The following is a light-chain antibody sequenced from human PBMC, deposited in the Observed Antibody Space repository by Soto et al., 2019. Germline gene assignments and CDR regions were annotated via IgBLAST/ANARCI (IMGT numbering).Light chain of an antibody. Sequence: QSALTQPPPASGSPGQSVTIACTGTSSDLGSYSYVSWYQHSPGESPKLMLYEVSRRPSGGPDRFSGSKSGNTASLTGSGRRAEDEADYYCRAHGGSNTLIFGGGTKLTVL. CDR3: RAHGGSNTLI. CDR1: SSDLGSYSY. V-gene: IGLV2-8*01. CDR2: EVS. J-gene: IGLJ2*01.